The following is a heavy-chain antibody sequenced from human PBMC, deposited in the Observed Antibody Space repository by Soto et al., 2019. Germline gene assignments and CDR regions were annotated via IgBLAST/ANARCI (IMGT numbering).Heavy chain of an antibody. Sequence: QVQLVQSGAEVRKPGASVKVSCKPSGYTFNTYYLHWLRQAPGQALEWMGVIHPSGGGTTYAQKFLGRVTVTRDTSTTTVFMELSSLRSDDTAAYYCARGGHIAVVTASFDNWGQGTLVTVSS. J-gene: IGHJ4*02. D-gene: IGHD2-21*02. CDR1: GYTFNTYY. CDR2: IHPSGGGT. V-gene: IGHV1-46*02. CDR3: ARGGHIAVVTASFDN.